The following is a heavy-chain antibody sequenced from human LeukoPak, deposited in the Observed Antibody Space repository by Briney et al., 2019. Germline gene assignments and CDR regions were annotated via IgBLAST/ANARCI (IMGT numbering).Heavy chain of an antibody. V-gene: IGHV4-34*01. Sequence: SETLSLTGAVYGGSFSGYYWSWIRQPPGKGLEWIGEINHSGSTNYNPSLKSRVTISVDTSKNQFSLKLSSVTAADTAVYYCARDSSWSYGYYFDYWGQGTLVTVSS. CDR1: GGSFSGYY. J-gene: IGHJ4*02. CDR3: ARDSSWSYGYYFDY. D-gene: IGHD2-15*01. CDR2: INHSGST.